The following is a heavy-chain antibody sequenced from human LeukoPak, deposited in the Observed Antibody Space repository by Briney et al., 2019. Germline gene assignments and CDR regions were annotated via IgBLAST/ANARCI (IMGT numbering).Heavy chain of an antibody. V-gene: IGHV3-7*03. CDR1: GFTFGDTW. CDR3: ATSYDMGWLIGY. Sequence: PGGPLRLPCAASGFTFGDTWMNWVRQVPGQGLEWVANIKQDGSEKFYVASVKGRFTISRDNGKSSLYLQMNSLRAEDTALYYCATSYDMGWLIGYWGQGTLVTVSS. J-gene: IGHJ4*02. CDR2: IKQDGSEK. D-gene: IGHD3/OR15-3a*01.